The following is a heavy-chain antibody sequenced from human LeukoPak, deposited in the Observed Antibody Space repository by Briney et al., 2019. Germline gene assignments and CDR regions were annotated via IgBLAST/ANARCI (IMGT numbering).Heavy chain of an antibody. CDR1: GFTFNSYS. V-gene: IGHV3-30*04. CDR3: AREHISGYFDY. J-gene: IGHJ4*02. Sequence: GGSLRLSCVASGFTFNSYSMHWVRQAPGKGLEWVAVISYDGSNQYYADSVKGRFTISRDNSKNTLYLQMNSLRGEDTAMYYCAREHISGYFDYWGQGTLVTVPS. D-gene: IGHD6-19*01. CDR2: ISYDGSNQ.